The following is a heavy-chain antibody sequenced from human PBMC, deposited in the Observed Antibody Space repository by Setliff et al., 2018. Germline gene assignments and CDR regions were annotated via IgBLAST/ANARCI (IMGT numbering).Heavy chain of an antibody. CDR1: GGSFSTYY. D-gene: IGHD6-13*01. Sequence: SETLSLTCAVYGGSFSTYYWNWIRQPPGKGLEWIGYIYSSGSTKYNPSLKSRVTISLDTSKSQFSLNLNSVTAADTAVYFCARDTPHDPVSSNWYRNWFDPWGQGIRVTVS. CDR3: ARDTPHDPVSSNWYRNWFDP. J-gene: IGHJ5*02. CDR2: IYSSGST. V-gene: IGHV4-34*11.